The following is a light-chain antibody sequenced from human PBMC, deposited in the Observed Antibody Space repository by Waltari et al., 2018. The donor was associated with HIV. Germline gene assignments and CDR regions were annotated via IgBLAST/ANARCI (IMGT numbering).Light chain of an antibody. CDR3: QSADSGGFHWV. CDR1: AFPKQH. Sequence: SYELTQPPSVSVSPGQTATIPCSGDAFPKQHDFWYQQRPGQAPLLLIYKDTERPSGIPERFSGSTSGATVTLTISGVQAEDEADYYCQSADSGGFHWVFGGGTKLTVL. CDR2: KDT. V-gene: IGLV3-25*03. J-gene: IGLJ3*02.